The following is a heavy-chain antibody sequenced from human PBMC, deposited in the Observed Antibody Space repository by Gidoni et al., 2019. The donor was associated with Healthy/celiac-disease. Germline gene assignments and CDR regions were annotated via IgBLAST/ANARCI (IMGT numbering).Heavy chain of an antibody. Sequence: SGYSFTCYWIGWVRQMPGKGLEWMGMIYPCDSDTRYSTSFQGQVTISADKSISTDYMQWSSLKASDTAMYYCARRQPTNDYDGDFDYWGQGTLVTVSS. CDR1: GYSFTCYW. CDR2: IYPCDSDT. J-gene: IGHJ4*02. D-gene: IGHD4-17*01. V-gene: IGHV5-51*01. CDR3: ARRQPTNDYDGDFDY.